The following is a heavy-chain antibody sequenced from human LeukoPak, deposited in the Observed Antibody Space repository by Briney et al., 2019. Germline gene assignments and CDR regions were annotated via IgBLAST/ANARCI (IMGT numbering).Heavy chain of an antibody. CDR1: GFTFSSYA. J-gene: IGHJ4*02. Sequence: GGSLRLSCAASGFTFSSYAMHWVRQAPGKGLEYVSAISSNGGSTYYANSVKGRFTISRDNSKNTLYLQMGSLRAEDMAVYYCARKFLGSRGYYFDYWGQGTLVTVSS. D-gene: IGHD3-10*01. CDR2: ISSNGGST. CDR3: ARKFLGSRGYYFDY. V-gene: IGHV3-64*01.